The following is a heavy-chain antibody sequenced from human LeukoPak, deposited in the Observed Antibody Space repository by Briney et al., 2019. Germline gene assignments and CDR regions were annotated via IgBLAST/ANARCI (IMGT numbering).Heavy chain of an antibody. J-gene: IGHJ3*02. Sequence: GGSLRLSCTASGFTFANAYMNWVRQPPGKGLEWVGRVRSKTDGGTIDYAAIVKGRVTISRDDSSNTLFLQMSSLKTEDTAVYFCVSDLGSGRRNDAFDIWGQGTMVTVSS. CDR2: VRSKTDGGTI. CDR1: GFTFANAY. CDR3: VSDLGSGRRNDAFDI. D-gene: IGHD3-10*01. V-gene: IGHV3-15*07.